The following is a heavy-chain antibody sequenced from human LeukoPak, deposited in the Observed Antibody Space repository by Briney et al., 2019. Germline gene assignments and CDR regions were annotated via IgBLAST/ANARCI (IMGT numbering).Heavy chain of an antibody. CDR2: ISAYNGNT. Sequence: ASVKVSCKASGYTFTSYGIGWVRQAPGQGLEWMGWISAYNGNTNYAQKLQGRVTMTTDTSTSTAYMELRSLRSDDTAVYYCARRGCPVSGGSSIYYYYGMDVWGQGTTVTVSS. CDR1: GYTFTSYG. CDR3: ARRGCPVSGGSSIYYYYGMDV. D-gene: IGHD2-15*01. V-gene: IGHV1-18*01. J-gene: IGHJ6*02.